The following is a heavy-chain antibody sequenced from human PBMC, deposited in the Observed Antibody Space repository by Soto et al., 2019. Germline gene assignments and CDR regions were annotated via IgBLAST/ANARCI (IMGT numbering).Heavy chain of an antibody. Sequence: GGSLRLSCAASGVTVSSNYMSWVRQAPGKGLEWVSVIYSGGSTYYADSVKGRFTISRHNSKNTLYLQMNSLRAEDTAVYYCARFYCSGGSCYYPDAFDIWGQGTMVTVSS. CDR2: IYSGGST. V-gene: IGHV3-53*04. CDR1: GVTVSSNY. J-gene: IGHJ3*02. D-gene: IGHD2-15*01. CDR3: ARFYCSGGSCYYPDAFDI.